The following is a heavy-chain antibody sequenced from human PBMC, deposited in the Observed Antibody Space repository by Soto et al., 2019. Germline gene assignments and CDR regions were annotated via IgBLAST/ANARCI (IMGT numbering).Heavy chain of an antibody. CDR3: ARSRSGAVADSFDF. V-gene: IGHV3-30*03. CDR2: ISKDGSHK. D-gene: IGHD3-10*01. Sequence: GGSLRLSGVDSKFAYSTYSINWIRQAPGKGLEWVAVISKDGSHKYYLDSVKGRFTISRDNSKNILYLQMNSLRDEDTAVYYCARSRSGAVADSFDFWGQGTLVTVSS. CDR1: KFAYSTYS. J-gene: IGHJ4*02.